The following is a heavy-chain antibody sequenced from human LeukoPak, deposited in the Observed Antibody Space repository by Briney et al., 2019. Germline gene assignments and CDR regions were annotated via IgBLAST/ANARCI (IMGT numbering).Heavy chain of an antibody. CDR1: GFTFSSYA. J-gene: IGHJ3*02. V-gene: IGHV3-23*01. Sequence: GGSLRLSCAASGFTFSSYALSWVRQAPGKGLEWVSGISGSGGTTYCPDSVKGRFTISRDNSKNALYLQMNSLRAEDTAVYYCATATTVTNAFDIWGQGTMVTVSS. D-gene: IGHD4-17*01. CDR3: ATATTVTNAFDI. CDR2: ISGSGGTT.